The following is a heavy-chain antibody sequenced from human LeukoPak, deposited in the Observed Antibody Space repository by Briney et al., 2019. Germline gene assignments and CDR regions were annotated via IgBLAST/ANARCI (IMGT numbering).Heavy chain of an antibody. V-gene: IGHV3-7*04. Sequence: GGSLRLSCAASGFTFSNHWMSWVRKAPGKGLEWVANIKQDGSEKYYVDSVKGRFTISRDNAKNSLYLQMNSLRAEDTAVYYCARGSGWYYYWGQGTLVTVSS. D-gene: IGHD6-19*01. CDR2: IKQDGSEK. J-gene: IGHJ4*02. CDR1: GFTFSNHW. CDR3: ARGSGWYYY.